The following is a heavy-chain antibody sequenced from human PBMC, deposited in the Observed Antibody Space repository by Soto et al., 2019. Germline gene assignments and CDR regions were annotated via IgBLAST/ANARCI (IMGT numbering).Heavy chain of an antibody. D-gene: IGHD1-26*01. CDR1: GFSFSNYA. CDR2: ISGSGGSA. Sequence: PGGSLRLSCAASGFSFSNYAMNWVRQAPGKGLEWVSVISGSGGSASYADSVQGRFTISRDTSKTIVFLEMNDLRPDDTAVYYCASWLLREHAYDVWGLGTTVTVSS. V-gene: IGHV3-23*01. CDR3: ASWLLREHAYDV. J-gene: IGHJ3*01.